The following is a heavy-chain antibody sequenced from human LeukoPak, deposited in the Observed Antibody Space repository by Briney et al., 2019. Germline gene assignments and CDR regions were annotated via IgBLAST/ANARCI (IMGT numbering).Heavy chain of an antibody. V-gene: IGHV1-69*05. CDR3: ARAYCGGDCYGAGYYYMDV. J-gene: IGHJ6*03. CDR1: GGTFSSYA. CDR2: MIPIFGTA. D-gene: IGHD2-21*02. Sequence: ASVKVSCKASGGTFSSYAISWVRQAPGQGLEWMGRMIPIFGTANYAQKFQGRVTIITDESTSTAYMELSSLRSEDTAVYYCARAYCGGDCYGAGYYYMDVWGEGTTVTVSS.